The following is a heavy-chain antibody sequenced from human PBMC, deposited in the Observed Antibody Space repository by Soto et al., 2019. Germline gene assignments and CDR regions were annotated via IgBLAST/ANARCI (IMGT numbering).Heavy chain of an antibody. J-gene: IGHJ4*02. CDR3: AKDEGLERPLRY. CDR1: GFTFSKYA. D-gene: IGHD1-1*01. Sequence: EVQLLEAGGGLVQPGGSLRLSCAASGFTFSKYAMIWVRQAPGKGLESVSGIYGSGAGISYADSVKGRFTISRDNSKNTLYLQMNSLRAEDTAVYYCAKDEGLERPLRYWGQGTLVTVSS. V-gene: IGHV3-23*01. CDR2: IYGSGAGI.